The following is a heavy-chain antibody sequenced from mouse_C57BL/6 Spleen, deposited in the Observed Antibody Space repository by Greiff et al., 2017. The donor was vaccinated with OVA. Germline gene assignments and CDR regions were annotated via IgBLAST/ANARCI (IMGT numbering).Heavy chain of an antibody. Sequence: VQLVESGAELVKPGASVKISCKASGYAFSSYWMNWVKQRPGKGLEWIGQIYPGGGDTNYNGKFKGKATLTADKSSSTAYMQLSSLTSEVSAVYFCARGQNSNFDYWGQGTTLTVSS. D-gene: IGHD2-5*01. V-gene: IGHV1-80*01. CDR3: ARGQNSNFDY. CDR2: IYPGGGDT. CDR1: GYAFSSYW. J-gene: IGHJ2*01.